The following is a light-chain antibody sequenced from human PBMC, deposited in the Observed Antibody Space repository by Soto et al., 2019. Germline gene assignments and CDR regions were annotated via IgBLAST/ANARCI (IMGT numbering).Light chain of an antibody. CDR3: QQYGT. CDR2: DAS. Sequence: DIQMTQSPSTLSSSLGDRVTITCRASQSISSWLAWYQQKPGKAPKLLIYDASSLESGVPSRFSGSGAGTEFTLTISSLQPEDFATYYCQQYGTFGQGTKVDIK. CDR1: QSISSW. V-gene: IGKV1-5*01. J-gene: IGKJ1*01.